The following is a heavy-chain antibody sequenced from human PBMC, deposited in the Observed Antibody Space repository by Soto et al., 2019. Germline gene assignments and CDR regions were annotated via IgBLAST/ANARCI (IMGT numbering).Heavy chain of an antibody. Sequence: QVQLVQSGAEVRKPGSSVKVSCKASGGTFSRHGISWVRQAPGQGLEWMGGIIPIFGTATHAQKFQGRVTITADESTSTAYMELSSLRSEDTAVYYCARGWGYDNNDYYYAYWGQGTLVIVSS. V-gene: IGHV1-69*01. CDR1: GGTFSRHG. J-gene: IGHJ4*02. D-gene: IGHD3-22*01. CDR2: IIPIFGTA. CDR3: ARGWGYDNNDYYYAY.